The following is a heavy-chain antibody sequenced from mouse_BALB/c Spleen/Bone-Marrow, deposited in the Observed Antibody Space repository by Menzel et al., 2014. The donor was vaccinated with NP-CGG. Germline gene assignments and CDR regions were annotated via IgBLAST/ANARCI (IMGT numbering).Heavy chain of an antibody. CDR2: IDPSDSYA. CDR1: GYTFTSYW. D-gene: IGHD2-1*01. V-gene: IGHV1-69*02. Sequence: QVQLQQSGAELVKPGASVKLSCKASGYTFTSYWMHWVKQGPGQGLEWIGEIDPSDSYANYNQKFKGKATLTVDKSSSTAYMQLSSLTSEDSAVYYCALICYGNYDYAMDYWGQGTSVTVSS. CDR3: ALICYGNYDYAMDY. J-gene: IGHJ4*01.